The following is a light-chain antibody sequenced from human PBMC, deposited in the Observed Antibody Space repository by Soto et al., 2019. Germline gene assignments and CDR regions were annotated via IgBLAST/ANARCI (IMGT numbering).Light chain of an antibody. Sequence: QSALTQPASVSGSPGPSITISCTGTSSDVGRYNYVSWYQHHPGKAPKLMIFDVSNRPSGVSNRFSGSKSGNTASLTISGLQPEDEADYYCSSYTTSNTRQIVFGTGTKVTVL. CDR1: SSDVGRYNY. V-gene: IGLV2-14*03. CDR3: SSYTTSNTRQIV. J-gene: IGLJ1*01. CDR2: DVS.